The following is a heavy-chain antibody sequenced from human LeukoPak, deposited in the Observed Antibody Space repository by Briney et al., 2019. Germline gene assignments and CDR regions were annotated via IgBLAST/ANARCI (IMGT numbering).Heavy chain of an antibody. CDR3: AKDHVVVISTPIDY. V-gene: IGHV3-30*18. D-gene: IGHD3-22*01. CDR1: GFTFSSYG. CDR2: ISYDGSNK. Sequence: GGSLRLSCAASGFTFSSYGMHWVRQAPGKGLEWVAVISYDGSNKYYADSVKGRFTISRDNSKNTLYLQMNSLRAEDTAVYYCAKDHVVVISTPIDYWGQGTLVTVSS. J-gene: IGHJ4*02.